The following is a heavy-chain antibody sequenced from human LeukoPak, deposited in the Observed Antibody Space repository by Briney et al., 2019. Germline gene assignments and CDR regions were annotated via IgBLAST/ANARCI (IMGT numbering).Heavy chain of an antibody. CDR3: ARSVSYSRYYFDY. CDR2: ISAYNGNT. Sequence: GASVKVSCKTSGYSFIDYYMHWVRQAPGQGLEWMGWISAYNGNTNYAQKLQGRVTMTTDTSTSTAYMELRSLRSDDTAVYYCARSVSYSRYYFDYWGQGTLVTVSS. V-gene: IGHV1-18*04. CDR1: GYSFIDYY. J-gene: IGHJ4*02. D-gene: IGHD1-26*01.